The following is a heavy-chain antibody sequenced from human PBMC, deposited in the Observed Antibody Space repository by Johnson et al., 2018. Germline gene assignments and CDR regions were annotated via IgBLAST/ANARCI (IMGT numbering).Heavy chain of an antibody. V-gene: IGHV3-66*01. CDR3: AREVRGMDV. CDR1: GFTFSSYA. J-gene: IGHJ6*02. Sequence: VQLVQSGGGLVQPGGSLRLSCAASGFTFSSYAMSWVRQAPGKGLEWVSVIYSGGRTYYAESVKGRFSISRDNSKNTLYLQMNSLRAEDTAVYYCAREVRGMDVWGQGTTVTVSS. CDR2: IYSGGRT. D-gene: IGHD3-10*01.